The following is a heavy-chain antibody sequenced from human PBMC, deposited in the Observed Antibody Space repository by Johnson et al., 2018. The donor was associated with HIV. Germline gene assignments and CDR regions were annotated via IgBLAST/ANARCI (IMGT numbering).Heavy chain of an antibody. CDR2: ISYDGSNK. V-gene: IGHV3-30*19. CDR1: GFTFTTYG. J-gene: IGHJ3*02. CDR3: ARELEFGDLRKNDAFDI. D-gene: IGHD4-17*01. Sequence: QVQLVESGGGVVQPGGSLRLSCAASGFTFTTYGMHWVRQAPGKGLEWVAFISYDGSNKYYADSVKGRFTISRDNSKNTLYLQMNSLRAEDTAVYYCARELEFGDLRKNDAFDIWGQGKMVTVSS.